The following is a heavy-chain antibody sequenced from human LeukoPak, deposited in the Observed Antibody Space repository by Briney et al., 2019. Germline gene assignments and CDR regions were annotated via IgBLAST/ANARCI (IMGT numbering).Heavy chain of an antibody. CDR1: GGSFSGYY. J-gene: IGHJ5*02. V-gene: IGHV4-34*01. Sequence: SETLSLTCAVYGGSFSGYYWGWIRQPPGKGLEWIGSIYYSGSTYYNPSLKSRVTISVDTSKNQFSLKLSSVTAADTAVYYCARDSARIAVAGPYNWFDPWGQGTLVTVSS. CDR2: IYYSGST. CDR3: ARDSARIAVAGPYNWFDP. D-gene: IGHD6-19*01.